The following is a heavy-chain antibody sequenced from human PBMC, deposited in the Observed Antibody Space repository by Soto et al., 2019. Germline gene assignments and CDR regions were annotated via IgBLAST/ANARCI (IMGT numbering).Heavy chain of an antibody. D-gene: IGHD5-12*01. J-gene: IGHJ3*02. V-gene: IGHV4-30-4*01. CDR3: AREVILQRWLQLCAFDI. Sequence: PSETLSLTCTVSGGSISSGDYYWSWIRQPPGKGLEWIGYIYYSGSTYYNPSLKSRVTISVDTSKNQFSLKLSSVTAADTAVYYSAREVILQRWLQLCAFDIWGQGTMVTVSS. CDR1: GGSISSGDYY. CDR2: IYYSGST.